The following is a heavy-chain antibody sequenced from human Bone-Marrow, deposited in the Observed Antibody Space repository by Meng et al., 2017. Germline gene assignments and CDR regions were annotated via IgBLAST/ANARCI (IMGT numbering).Heavy chain of an antibody. CDR3: ARDRGYYASDI. CDR1: GYSISSGYY. D-gene: IGHD3-22*01. V-gene: IGHV4-38-2*02. Sequence: GSLRLSCTVSGYSISSGYYWGWMRQPPGKGLEWIGSIYQSGSTYYNPSLRSRLNISVDTSKNQISPRLSSVTAADTALYYCARDRGYYASDIWGQGTMVTVSS. CDR2: IYQSGST. J-gene: IGHJ3*02.